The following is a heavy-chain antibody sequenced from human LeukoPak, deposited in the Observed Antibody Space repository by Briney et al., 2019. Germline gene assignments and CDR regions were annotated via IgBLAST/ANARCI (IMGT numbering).Heavy chain of an antibody. CDR1: GFTFSSYS. D-gene: IGHD3-9*01. CDR3: ARGYYDILTGYRMGNNWFDP. J-gene: IGHJ5*02. CDR2: ISSSSSYI. V-gene: IGHV3-21*01. Sequence: GGSLRLSCAASGFTFSSYSMNWVRQAPGKGLEWVSSISSSSSYIYYADSVEGRFTISRDNAKNSLYLQMNSLRAEDTAVYYCARGYYDILTGYRMGNNWFDPWGQGTLVTVSS.